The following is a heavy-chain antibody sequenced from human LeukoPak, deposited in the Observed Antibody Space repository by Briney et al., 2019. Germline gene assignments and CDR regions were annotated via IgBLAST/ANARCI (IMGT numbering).Heavy chain of an antibody. CDR2: ISYDGSNK. D-gene: IGHD1-26*01. J-gene: IGHJ3*02. Sequence: PGGSLRLSCAASGFTFSSYAMHWVRQAPGKGLEWVAVISYDGSNKYYADSVKGRFTISRDNSKNTLYLQMNSLRAEDTAVYYCAKAATGEDSGPSPFDIWGQGTMVTVSS. V-gene: IGHV3-30*04. CDR3: AKAATGEDSGPSPFDI. CDR1: GFTFSSYA.